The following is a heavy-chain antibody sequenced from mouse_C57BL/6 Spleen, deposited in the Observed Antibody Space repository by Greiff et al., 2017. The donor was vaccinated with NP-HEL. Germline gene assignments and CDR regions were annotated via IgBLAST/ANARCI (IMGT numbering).Heavy chain of an antibody. V-gene: IGHV1-69*01. D-gene: IGHD2-1*01. CDR1: GYTFTSYW. J-gene: IGHJ1*03. Sequence: VQLQQPGAELVMPGASVKLSCKASGYTFTSYWMHWVKQRPGQGLEWIGEIDPSDSYTNYNQKFKGKSTLTVDKSSSTAYMQLSSLTSEDSAVYYCARSDYYGNWYFDVWGTGTTVTVSS. CDR2: IDPSDSYT. CDR3: ARSDYYGNWYFDV.